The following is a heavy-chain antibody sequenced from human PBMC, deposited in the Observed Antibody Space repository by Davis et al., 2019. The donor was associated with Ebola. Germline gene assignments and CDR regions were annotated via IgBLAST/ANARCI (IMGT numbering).Heavy chain of an antibody. J-gene: IGHJ6*02. CDR2: INPSGGST. V-gene: IGHV1-46*01. CDR3: ARWSGSYYYYGMDV. CDR1: GYTFTSYY. Sequence: ASVKVSCKASGYTFTSYYMHWVRQAPGQGLEWMGIINPSGGSTSYAQKFQGWVTMTRDTSISTAYMELSRLRSDDTAVYYCARWSGSYYYYGMDVWGQGTTVTVSS. D-gene: IGHD1-26*01.